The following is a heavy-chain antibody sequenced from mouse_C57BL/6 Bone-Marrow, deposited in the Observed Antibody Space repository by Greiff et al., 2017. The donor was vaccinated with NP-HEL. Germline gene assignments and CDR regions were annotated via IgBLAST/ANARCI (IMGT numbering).Heavy chain of an antibody. V-gene: IGHV5-17*01. CDR2: ISSCSSTI. Sequence: EVKVVESGGGLVKPGGSLKLSCAASGFTFSDYGMHWVRQAPEKGLEWVAYISSCSSTIYYADTVKGRFTITRDNAKNTLFLQMTSLRSEDTAMYYCAREVVEDYWGQGTTLTVSS. D-gene: IGHD1-1*01. CDR3: AREVVEDY. CDR1: GFTFSDYG. J-gene: IGHJ2*01.